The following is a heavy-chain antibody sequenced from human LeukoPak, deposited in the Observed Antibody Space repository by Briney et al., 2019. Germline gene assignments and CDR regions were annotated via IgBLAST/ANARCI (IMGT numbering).Heavy chain of an antibody. Sequence: PSQTLSLTCTVSGGSISSGSYYWSWIRQPAGKGLEWIGRIYTSGSTNYNPSLKSRVTISVDTSKNQFSLKLSSVTAADTAVYYCARAFYPGYYSYMAVWGKGTTVTVSS. CDR1: GGSISSGSYY. J-gene: IGHJ6*03. CDR2: IYTSGST. V-gene: IGHV4-61*02. CDR3: ARAFYPGYYSYMAV. D-gene: IGHD3-3*02.